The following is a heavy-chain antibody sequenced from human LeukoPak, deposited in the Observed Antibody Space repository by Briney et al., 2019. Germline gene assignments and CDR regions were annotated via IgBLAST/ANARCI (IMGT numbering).Heavy chain of an antibody. CDR2: INQNWST. CDR1: GGSTSRYY. D-gene: IGHD6-13*01. CDR3: ARHPGIAAV. Sequence: SETLSLTCTVSGGSTSRYYWSWIRQPPGKRLEWLGYINQNWSTTYNPSLKSRLTMSVDTSKNQISLNLIPRTPADTAVYYCARHPGIAAVWGQGTLVTVSS. J-gene: IGHJ4*02. V-gene: IGHV4-59*08.